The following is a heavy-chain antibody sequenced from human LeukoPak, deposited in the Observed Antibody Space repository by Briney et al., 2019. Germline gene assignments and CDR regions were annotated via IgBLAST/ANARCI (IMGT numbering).Heavy chain of an antibody. Sequence: GGSLRLSCAASGFTFSSYSMNWVRQAPGKGLEWVSSISSSSSYIYYADSVKGRFTISRDNAKNSLYLQMNSLRAEDTAVYYCVPIAVAGPLTDAFDIWGQGTMVTVSS. CDR3: VPIAVAGPLTDAFDI. D-gene: IGHD6-19*01. V-gene: IGHV3-21*01. J-gene: IGHJ3*02. CDR1: GFTFSSYS. CDR2: ISSSSSYI.